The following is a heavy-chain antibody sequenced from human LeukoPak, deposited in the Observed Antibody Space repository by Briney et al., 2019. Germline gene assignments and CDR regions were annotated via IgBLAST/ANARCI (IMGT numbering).Heavy chain of an antibody. CDR1: GFTFSSYA. CDR3: ARRYCSGGSCYHFDY. V-gene: IGHV3-23*01. Sequence: GVSLRLSCAASGFTFSSYAMSWVRQAPGKGLGWVSAISGSGGTTYFADSVKGRFTISRDISKNTLYLQMNSLRAEDTAIYYCARRYCSGGSCYHFDYWGQGTLVTVSS. J-gene: IGHJ4*02. CDR2: ISGSGGTT. D-gene: IGHD2-15*01.